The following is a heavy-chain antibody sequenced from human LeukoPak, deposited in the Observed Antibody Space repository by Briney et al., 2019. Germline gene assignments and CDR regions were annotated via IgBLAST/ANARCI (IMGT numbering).Heavy chain of an antibody. Sequence: PGGSLRLSCAASGIIFSHHAISWVRQAPGKGLEWVSPINGSGDTTYYADSVKGRFTIFRENSKNTLSLLLTGLRPDDTAVYYCAKEDTTGKRPVLDYWGQGALVTVSS. CDR3: AKEDTTGKRPVLDY. J-gene: IGHJ4*02. CDR2: INGSGDTT. D-gene: IGHD1-1*01. V-gene: IGHV3-23*01. CDR1: GIIFSHHA.